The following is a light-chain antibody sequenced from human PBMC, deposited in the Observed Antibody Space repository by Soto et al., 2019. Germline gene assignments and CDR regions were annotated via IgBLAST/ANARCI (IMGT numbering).Light chain of an antibody. Sequence: DIQMTQSPSSVSASVGDRVTITCRASQGLSSWLGWYQQKPGKAPKLLIYAASSLQSGVPSRFSGSGSGTDFTLTISSLQPEDFATYYCQQANSFPYTFGQGTKLEIK. CDR3: QQANSFPYT. CDR1: QGLSSW. J-gene: IGKJ2*01. CDR2: AAS. V-gene: IGKV1-12*01.